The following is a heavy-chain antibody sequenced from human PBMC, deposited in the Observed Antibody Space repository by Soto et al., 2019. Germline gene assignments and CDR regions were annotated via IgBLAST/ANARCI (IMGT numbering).Heavy chain of an antibody. Sequence: SGPTLVNPTQTLTLTCTFSGFSLSTSGVGVGWIRQPPGKALEWLALIYWNDDKRYSPSLKSRLTITKDTSKNQVVLAMTNMDPVDTATYYCAQARVVLRYFDWLFSRFDPWGQGTLVTVSS. CDR2: IYWNDDK. D-gene: IGHD3-9*01. V-gene: IGHV2-5*01. CDR3: AQARVVLRYFDWLFSRFDP. CDR1: GFSLSTSGVG. J-gene: IGHJ5*02.